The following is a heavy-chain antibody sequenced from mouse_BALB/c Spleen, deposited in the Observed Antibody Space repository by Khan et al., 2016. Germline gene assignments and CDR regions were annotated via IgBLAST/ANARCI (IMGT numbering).Heavy chain of an antibody. V-gene: IGHV5-6-5*01. CDR1: GFTFSSYA. J-gene: IGHJ2*01. Sequence: EVERVESGGGLVKPGGSLKLSCAASGFTFSSYAMSWVRQTPEKRLEWVASISSGGSTYYPDSVKGRFTISRDNARNILDLHMSSLRSEDTAMYYRTRGYYEYGYWGQGTTLTVSS. D-gene: IGHD2-4*01. CDR2: ISSGGST. CDR3: TRGYYEYGY.